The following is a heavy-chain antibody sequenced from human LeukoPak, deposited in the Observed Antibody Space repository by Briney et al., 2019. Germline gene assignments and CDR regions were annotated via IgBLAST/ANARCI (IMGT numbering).Heavy chain of an antibody. CDR3: ARDYHAPGSYYHGFDA. CDR2: IQDSGST. D-gene: IGHD3-10*01. V-gene: IGHV4-59*01. CDR1: GGSIGSFF. Sequence: SETLSLTCSVYGGSIGSFFWSWIRQPPGKGLEWIGYIQDSGSTDYNPSLKSRVTLSVERSKNQFYLKVTSVTAADTAVYYCARDYHAPGSYYHGFDAWGQGTLVTVSS. J-gene: IGHJ5*02.